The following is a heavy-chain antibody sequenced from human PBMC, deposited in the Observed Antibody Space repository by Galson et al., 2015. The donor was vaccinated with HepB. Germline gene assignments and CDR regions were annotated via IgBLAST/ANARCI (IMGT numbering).Heavy chain of an antibody. V-gene: IGHV3-7*01. CDR1: GFTFSSYW. CDR2: IKQDGSEK. D-gene: IGHD5-18*01. J-gene: IGHJ4*02. CDR3: ARDYRGYSYDPEYYFDY. Sequence: SLRLSCAASGFTFSSYWMSWVRQAPGKGLEWVANIKQDGSEKYYVDSVKGRFTISRDNAKNSLYLQMNSLRAEDTAVYYCARDYRGYSYDPEYYFDYWGQGTLVTVSS.